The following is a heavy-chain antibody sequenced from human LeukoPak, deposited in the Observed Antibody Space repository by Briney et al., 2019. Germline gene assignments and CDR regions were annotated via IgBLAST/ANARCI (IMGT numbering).Heavy chain of an antibody. V-gene: IGHV3-30*03. D-gene: IGHD6-19*01. CDR1: GFTFSSYG. Sequence: GGSLRLSCAASGFTFSSYGMHWVRQAPGKGLEWVAVISYDGSNKYYADSVKGRFTISRDNSKNTLYLQMNSLRSDDTAVYYCARGAVATGLGAFDPWGQGTLVTVSS. CDR3: ARGAVATGLGAFDP. CDR2: ISYDGSNK. J-gene: IGHJ5*02.